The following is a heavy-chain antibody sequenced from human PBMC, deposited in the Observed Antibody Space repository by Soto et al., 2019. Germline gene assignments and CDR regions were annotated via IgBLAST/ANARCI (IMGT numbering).Heavy chain of an antibody. J-gene: IGHJ5*02. CDR1: GYTFTSYD. CDR3: ATEYSSSSVWFDP. CDR2: MNPNSGNT. D-gene: IGHD6-6*01. Sequence: ASVKVSCKASGYTFTSYDINWVRQATGQGLEWMGWMNPNSGNTGYAQKFQGRVTMTRNTSISTAYMELSSLRSEDTAVYYCATEYSSSSVWFDPWGQGTLVTVSS. V-gene: IGHV1-8*01.